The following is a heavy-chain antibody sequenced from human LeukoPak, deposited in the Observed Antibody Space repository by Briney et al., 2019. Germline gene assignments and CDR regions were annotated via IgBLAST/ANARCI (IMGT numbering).Heavy chain of an antibody. V-gene: IGHV3-74*01. D-gene: IGHD2-15*01. Sequence: GGSLRLSCAASGFTVSSYWIHWVRQAPGKGLVWVSLIRRDGTTSFAASVQGRFTISRDNARNTLYLQMNSLAAEDTAVYYCARDAGQATPFDYWGPGTLVTVSS. CDR3: ARDAGQATPFDY. CDR2: IRRDGTT. CDR1: GFTVSSYW. J-gene: IGHJ4*02.